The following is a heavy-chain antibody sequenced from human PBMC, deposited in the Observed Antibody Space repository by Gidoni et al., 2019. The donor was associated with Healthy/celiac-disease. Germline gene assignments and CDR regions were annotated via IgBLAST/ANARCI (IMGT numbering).Heavy chain of an antibody. CDR3: ASGQLAQPAEYYYYGMDV. D-gene: IGHD6-6*01. V-gene: IGHV3-21*01. J-gene: IGHJ6*02. Sequence: EVQLVESGGGLVKPGGSLRLSCAASGFTFSSYSMNWVRQAPGKGLEWVSSISSSSSYIYYPDSVKGRFTISRDNAKNSLYLQMNSLRAEDTAVYYCASGQLAQPAEYYYYGMDVWGQGTTVTVSS. CDR1: GFTFSSYS. CDR2: ISSSSSYI.